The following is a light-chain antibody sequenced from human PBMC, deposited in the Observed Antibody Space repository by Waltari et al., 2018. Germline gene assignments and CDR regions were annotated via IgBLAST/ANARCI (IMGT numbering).Light chain of an antibody. J-gene: IGKJ4*01. V-gene: IGKV3-11*01. CDR1: HSIANY. CDR3: QQRSNWPLT. Sequence: EIVLTQSPATLSLSPGERATLPCRASHSIANYLAWYQQRPGQAPRPLIYDTSNSATGIPASFNGSGYETDFTLTISSLEPEDFGVYYCQQRSNWPLTFGGGTKVEIK. CDR2: DTS.